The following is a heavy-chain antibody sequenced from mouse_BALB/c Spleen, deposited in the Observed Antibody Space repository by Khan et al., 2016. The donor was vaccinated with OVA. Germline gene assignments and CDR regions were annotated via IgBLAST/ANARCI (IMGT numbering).Heavy chain of an antibody. CDR3: ARDTTVESYWYFDV. V-gene: IGHV2-9*02. J-gene: IGHJ1*01. Sequence: QVRLQQSGPGLVAPSQSLSITCTVSGFSLTSYGVHWVRQPPGQGLEWLGVIWAGGSPNYNSALLSRLSISKDNSNSQVFLKMNSLQTDDTARYYCARDTTVESYWYFDVWGAGTTVTVSS. CDR2: IWAGGSP. D-gene: IGHD1-1*01. CDR1: GFSLTSYG.